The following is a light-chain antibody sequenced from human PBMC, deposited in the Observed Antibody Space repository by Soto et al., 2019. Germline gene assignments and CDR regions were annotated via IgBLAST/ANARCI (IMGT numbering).Light chain of an antibody. CDR3: HSYDSSLSGSV. Sequence: QSVLTQPPSVSGAPGQRVTISCTGSSSNIGAGYDVHWYQRIPGTAPKLLIYAVTNRPSGVPDRFSGSKSDTSASLAITGLQAEDEAEYYCHSYDSSLSGSVFGGGTKVTVL. CDR1: SSNIGAGYD. J-gene: IGLJ2*01. CDR2: AVT. V-gene: IGLV1-40*01.